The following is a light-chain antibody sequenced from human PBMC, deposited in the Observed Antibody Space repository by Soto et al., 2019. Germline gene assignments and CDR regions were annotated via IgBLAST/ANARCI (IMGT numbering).Light chain of an antibody. CDR2: GAS. V-gene: IGKV3-20*01. CDR3: QQYGSSPPVYT. Sequence: EIVLTQSPGTLSLSPGERATLSCRASQSVSSSYLAWYQQKPGQAPRLLIYGASSRATGIPGRFSGSGSGTDFTLTISRLEPEDFAVYYCQQYGSSPPVYTFGQGTKLEIK. CDR1: QSVSSSY. J-gene: IGKJ2*01.